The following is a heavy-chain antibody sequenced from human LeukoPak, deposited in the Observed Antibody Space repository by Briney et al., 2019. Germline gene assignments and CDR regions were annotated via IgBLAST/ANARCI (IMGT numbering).Heavy chain of an antibody. D-gene: IGHD1-14*01. CDR3: ARNPPATAEFYFDY. Sequence: SETLSLTCTVSGYSISSGYYWGWIRQPPGKGLEWIGSIYHSGSTYYNPSLKSRVTISVDTSKNQFSLKLSSVTAADTAVYYCARNPPATAEFYFDYWAQGTLVTVSS. J-gene: IGHJ4*02. CDR2: IYHSGST. CDR1: GYSISSGYY. V-gene: IGHV4-38-2*02.